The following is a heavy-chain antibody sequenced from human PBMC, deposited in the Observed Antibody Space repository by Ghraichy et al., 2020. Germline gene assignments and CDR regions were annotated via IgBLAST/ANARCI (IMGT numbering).Heavy chain of an antibody. D-gene: IGHD2-2*01. CDR1: GYSFTSYW. CDR2: IYPGDSDT. Sequence: GESLNTSCKGSGYSFTSYWIGWVRQMPGKGLEWMGIIYPGDSDTRYSPSFQGQVTISADKSISTAYLQWSSLKASDTAMYYCARPPIYCSSTSCYYDYWGQGTLVTVSS. J-gene: IGHJ4*02. V-gene: IGHV5-51*01. CDR3: ARPPIYCSSTSCYYDY.